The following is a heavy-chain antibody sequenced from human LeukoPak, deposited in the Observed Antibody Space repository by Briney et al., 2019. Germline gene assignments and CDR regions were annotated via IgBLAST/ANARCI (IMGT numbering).Heavy chain of an antibody. Sequence: GGSLRLSCAASGFTFDDYAMHWVRQAPGEGLEWVSGISWNSGSIGYADSVKGRFTISRDNAKNSLYLQMNSLRAEDTALYYCAKDINGRGGKEGFIDYWGQGTLVTVSS. CDR1: GFTFDDYA. J-gene: IGHJ4*02. CDR3: AKDINGRGGKEGFIDY. CDR2: ISWNSGSI. D-gene: IGHD4-23*01. V-gene: IGHV3-9*01.